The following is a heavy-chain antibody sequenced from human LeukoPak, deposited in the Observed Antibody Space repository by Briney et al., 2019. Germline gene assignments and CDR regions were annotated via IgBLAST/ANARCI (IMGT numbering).Heavy chain of an antibody. J-gene: IGHJ4*02. Sequence: GGSLRLSCAASGFTFSSYGMHWVRQAPGKGLEWVAVIWYDGSNKYYADSVKGRFTISRDNSKNTLHLQMNSLRAEDTAVYYCARDAGRYFDWLGYWGQGTLVTVSS. CDR1: GFTFSSYG. V-gene: IGHV3-33*01. D-gene: IGHD3-9*01. CDR3: ARDAGRYFDWLGY. CDR2: IWYDGSNK.